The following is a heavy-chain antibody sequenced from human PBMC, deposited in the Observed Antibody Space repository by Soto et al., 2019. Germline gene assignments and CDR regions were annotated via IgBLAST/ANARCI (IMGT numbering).Heavy chain of an antibody. D-gene: IGHD6-13*01. CDR2: ISAYNGNT. V-gene: IGHV1-18*01. Sequence: ASVKVSCKASGYTFTSYGISWVRQAPGQGLEWMGWISAYNGNTNYAQKLQGRVTMTTDTSTSTAYMELRSLRSDDTAVYYCARDVGIAAAHYYYGMDVWGQGTTVTVSS. CDR1: GYTFTSYG. J-gene: IGHJ6*02. CDR3: ARDVGIAAAHYYYGMDV.